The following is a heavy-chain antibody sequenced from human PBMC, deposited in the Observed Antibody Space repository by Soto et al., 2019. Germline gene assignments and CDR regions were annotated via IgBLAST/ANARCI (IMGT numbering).Heavy chain of an antibody. CDR1: GFRFSDYG. V-gene: IGHV3-30*18. CDR2: MSFDGTYK. Sequence: QVQLAESGGGVVQPGRSLRLSCIGSGFRFSDYGMHWVRQAPGKGLEWVTMMSFDGTYKYSADSVKGRFIISRDNSKNTLYLQMNSLIAEDTSVYYCAKDRSDGEYNSVDDFWGQGTLVTVSS. CDR3: AKDRSDGEYNSVDDF. D-gene: IGHD4-17*01. J-gene: IGHJ4*02.